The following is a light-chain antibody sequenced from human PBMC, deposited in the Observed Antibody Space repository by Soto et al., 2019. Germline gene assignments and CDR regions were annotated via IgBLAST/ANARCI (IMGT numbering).Light chain of an antibody. J-gene: IGKJ1*01. Sequence: DIQMTQSPSTLSASVGDRVTITCRASESISGWLAWYQQKPGKAPKLVIFKASTLESGVPSRFSGSGSGTEFTLSISSLQPDDFATYYCQQYNSYPRTFGQGTKVEFK. CDR3: QQYNSYPRT. V-gene: IGKV1-5*03. CDR1: ESISGW. CDR2: KAS.